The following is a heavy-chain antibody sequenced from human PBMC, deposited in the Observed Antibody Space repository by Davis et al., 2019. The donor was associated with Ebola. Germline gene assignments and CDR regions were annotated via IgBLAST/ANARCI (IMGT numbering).Heavy chain of an antibody. CDR2: IGASGGTT. CDR3: AKGLSSWYLRGFDP. V-gene: IGHV3-23*01. J-gene: IGHJ5*02. CDR1: RFTFNNYA. D-gene: IGHD6-13*01. Sequence: GESLKISCAASRFTFNNYAMSWVRQAPGKGLEWVSAIGASGGTTYYADSVKGRFTISRDNSKNTLHLQMKSLRVEDTAVYYCAKGLSSWYLRGFDPWGPGTLVTVTS.